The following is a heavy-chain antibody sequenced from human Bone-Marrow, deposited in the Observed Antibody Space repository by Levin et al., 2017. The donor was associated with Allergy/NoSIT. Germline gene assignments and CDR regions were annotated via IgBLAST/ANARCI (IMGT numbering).Heavy chain of an antibody. Sequence: PGGSLRLSCAASGFTFSSYGMHWVRQAPGKGLEWVAVISYDGSNKYYADSVKGRFTISRDNSKNTLYLQMNSLRAEDTAVYYCAKDPRGLGLYYDYYMDVWGKGTTVTVSS. CDR3: AKDPRGLGLYYDYYMDV. D-gene: IGHD3-16*01. V-gene: IGHV3-30*18. J-gene: IGHJ6*03. CDR2: ISYDGSNK. CDR1: GFTFSSYG.